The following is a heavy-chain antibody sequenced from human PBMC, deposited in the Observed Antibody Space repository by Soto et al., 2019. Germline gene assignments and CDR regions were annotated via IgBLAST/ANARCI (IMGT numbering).Heavy chain of an antibody. CDR3: ARDHCSGGSCPVYYYYYMDV. D-gene: IGHD2-15*01. CDR2: ISSSGSTI. J-gene: IGHJ6*03. Sequence: GGSLRLSCAASGFTFSDYYMSWIRQAPGKGLEWVSYISSSGSTIYYADSVKGRFTISRDNAKNSLYLQMNSLRAEDTAVYYCARDHCSGGSCPVYYYYYMDVWGKGTTVTVSS. V-gene: IGHV3-11*01. CDR1: GFTFSDYY.